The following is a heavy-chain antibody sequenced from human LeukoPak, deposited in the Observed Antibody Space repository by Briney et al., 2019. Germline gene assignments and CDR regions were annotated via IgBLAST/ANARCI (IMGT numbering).Heavy chain of an antibody. CDR2: ISGSGGST. V-gene: IGHV3-23*01. D-gene: IGHD2-15*01. J-gene: IGHJ6*02. CDR3: AKDGRYCGGGSPCWVYYYGMDV. Sequence: PGGSLRLSCAASGFTFSSYAMSWVRQAPGKGLEWVSAISGSGGSTYYADSVKGRFTISRDNSKNTLYLQMNSLRAEDTAVYYCAKDGRYCGGGSPCWVYYYGMDVWGQGTTVTVSS. CDR1: GFTFSSYA.